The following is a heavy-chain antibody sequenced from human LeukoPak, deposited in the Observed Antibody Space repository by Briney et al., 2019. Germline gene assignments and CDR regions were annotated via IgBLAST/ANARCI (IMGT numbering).Heavy chain of an antibody. CDR3: ARGGFYCGGDCYVDY. J-gene: IGHJ4*02. Sequence: SETLSLTCGVYGGSFSGYYWSWIRQPPGKGLEWIGEINHSGSTNYNPSLKSRVTISVDTSKNQFSLRLSSVTAADTAVYYCARGGFYCGGDCYVDYWGQGTLVTVSS. CDR1: GGSFSGYY. V-gene: IGHV4-34*01. D-gene: IGHD2-21*02. CDR2: INHSGST.